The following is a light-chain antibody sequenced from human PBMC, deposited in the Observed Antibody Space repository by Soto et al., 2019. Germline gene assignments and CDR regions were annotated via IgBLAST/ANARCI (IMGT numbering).Light chain of an antibody. CDR3: QQYGSASYT. V-gene: IGKV3-20*01. Sequence: EIVLTQSPGTLSLSPGAIATLSCRASQSVSSSYLAWYQQKPGQAHRLLIYGASSRATGIPDRFSGSGSGTDVTLTISRLEPEDWAVYYCQQYGSASYTFGQGTKLEIK. CDR1: QSVSSSY. J-gene: IGKJ2*01. CDR2: GAS.